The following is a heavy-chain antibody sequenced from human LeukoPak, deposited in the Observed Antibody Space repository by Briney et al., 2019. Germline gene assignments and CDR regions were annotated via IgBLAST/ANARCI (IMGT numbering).Heavy chain of an antibody. CDR2: MNPNSGNT. V-gene: IGHV1-8*01. D-gene: IGHD3-10*01. J-gene: IGHJ4*02. Sequence: GSVKVSCKASGYTFTSYDINWVRQATGQGLEWMGWMNPNSGNTGYAQKFQGRVTMTRNTSISTAYMELSSLRSEDTAVYYCARGSQVRGAYYFDYWGQGTLVTVSS. CDR3: ARGSQVRGAYYFDY. CDR1: GYTFTSYD.